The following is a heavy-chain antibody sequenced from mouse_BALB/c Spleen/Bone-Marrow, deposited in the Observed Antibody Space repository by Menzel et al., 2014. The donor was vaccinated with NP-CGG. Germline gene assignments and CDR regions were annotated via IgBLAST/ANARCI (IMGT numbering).Heavy chain of an antibody. D-gene: IGHD1-3*01. CDR1: DSEVXPIAY. V-gene: IGHV15-2*02. CDR3: AGRGQWWYFDV. CDR2: ILPSIGRT. Sequence: VQLVESGSELRSPGSSVKLSCKDFDSEVXPIAYMSWVRQKPGHGFEWIGDILPSIGRTIYGEKFEDKATLDADTVSNTAYLKLNSLTSEDSAISYCAGRGQWWYFDVWGAGTTVTVSS. J-gene: IGHJ1*01.